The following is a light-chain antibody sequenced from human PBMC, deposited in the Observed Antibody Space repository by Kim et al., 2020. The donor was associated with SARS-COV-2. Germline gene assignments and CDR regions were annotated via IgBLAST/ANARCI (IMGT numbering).Light chain of an antibody. CDR2: LSS. CDR3: MQALQSPLA. CDR1: QSLLHPNGDSY. J-gene: IGKJ5*01. Sequence: PASVSCRSSQSLLHPNGDSYLDWYLQKPGQSPQLLIYLSSSRASGVPDRFSGSGSGTDFTLTISRVEAEDVGVYYCMQALQSPLAFGQGTRLEIK. V-gene: IGKV2-28*01.